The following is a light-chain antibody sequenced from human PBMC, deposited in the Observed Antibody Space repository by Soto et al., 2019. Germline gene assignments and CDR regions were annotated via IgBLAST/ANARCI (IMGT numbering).Light chain of an antibody. CDR1: QSVTTN. Sequence: MSQSLATLSVTPECRVTFSCRAKQSVTTNLAWYQHTPDQSPRLLISDASTGASGIPPRFVGSGSGTEVTLTISRLEPEDFAEYYYQQYGSSATFGQGTKVDIK. J-gene: IGKJ1*01. CDR3: QQYGSSAT. CDR2: DAS. V-gene: IGKV3-15*01.